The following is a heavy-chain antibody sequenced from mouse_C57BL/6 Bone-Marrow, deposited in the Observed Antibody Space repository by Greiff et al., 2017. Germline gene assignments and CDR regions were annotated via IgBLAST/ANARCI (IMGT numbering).Heavy chain of an antibody. J-gene: IGHJ2*01. V-gene: IGHV2-2*01. D-gene: IGHD2-4*01. Sequence: QLQLKESGPGLVQPSQSLSITCTVSGFSLTSYGVHWVRQSPGKGLEWLGVIWSGGSTDYNAAFISILSISKDNSKSQVFFKMNSLQADDTAIYYCARTYDYDDEGLFDYWGQGTTLTVSS. CDR3: ARTYDYDDEGLFDY. CDR1: GFSLTSYG. CDR2: IWSGGST.